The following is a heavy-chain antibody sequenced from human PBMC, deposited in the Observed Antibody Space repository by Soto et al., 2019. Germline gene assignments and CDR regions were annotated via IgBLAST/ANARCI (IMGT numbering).Heavy chain of an antibody. CDR2: INHSGST. V-gene: IGHV4-34*01. CDR3: ARCSSGWYNWFDP. J-gene: IGHJ5*02. CDR1: GGSFSGYY. D-gene: IGHD6-19*01. Sequence: SETLSLTCAVYGGSFSGYYWSWIRQPPGKGLEWIGEINHSGSTNYNPSLKSRVTISVDTSKNQFSLKLSSVTAADTAVYYCARCSSGWYNWFDPWGQGTLVTVSS.